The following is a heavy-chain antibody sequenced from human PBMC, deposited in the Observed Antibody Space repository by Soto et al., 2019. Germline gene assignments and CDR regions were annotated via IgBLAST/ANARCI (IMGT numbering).Heavy chain of an antibody. CDR1: GASVGSAAYY. CDR3: ARGTGYCSSSSCLKYYFDY. CDR2: FHYSGTT. D-gene: IGHD2-15*01. J-gene: IGHJ4*02. Sequence: QVQLQESGPGLVKPSQTLSLNCTVSGASVGSAAYYWSWIRQHPGKALEWIGYFHYSGTTINNPSLESRVTISVDTSRGQFSLKLSSVTAADTAVYYCARGTGYCSSSSCLKYYFDYWGQGTLVTVSS. V-gene: IGHV4-31*03.